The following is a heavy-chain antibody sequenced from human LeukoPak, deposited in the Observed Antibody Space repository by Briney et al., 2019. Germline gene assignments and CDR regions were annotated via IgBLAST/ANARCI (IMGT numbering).Heavy chain of an antibody. J-gene: IGHJ4*02. CDR3: ARGIAVTGHFDY. D-gene: IGHD6-19*01. CDR2: ISAYNGNT. V-gene: IGHV1-18*01. Sequence: ASVKVSCKASGYTFTSYGISWVRQAPGQGLEWMGWISAYNGNTNYAQKLQARVTMTTDTSTSTAYTELRSLRSDDTAVYYCARGIAVTGHFDYWGQGTLVTVSS. CDR1: GYTFTSYG.